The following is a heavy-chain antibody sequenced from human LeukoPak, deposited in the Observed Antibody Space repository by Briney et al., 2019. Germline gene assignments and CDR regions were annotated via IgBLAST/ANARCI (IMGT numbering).Heavy chain of an antibody. CDR2: ISGSGGST. D-gene: IGHD2-2*01. V-gene: IGHV3-23*01. CDR3: AKDKQYQLPQQLDY. J-gene: IGHJ4*02. CDR1: GFTVSSYA. Sequence: GGSLRLSCAASGFTVSSYAMSWVRQAPGKGLEWVSAISGSGGSTYYADSVKGRFTISRDNSKNTLYLQMNSLRAEDTAVYYCAKDKQYQLPQQLDYWGQGTLVTVSS.